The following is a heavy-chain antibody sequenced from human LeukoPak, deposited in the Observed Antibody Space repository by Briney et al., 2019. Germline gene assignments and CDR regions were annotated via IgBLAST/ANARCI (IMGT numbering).Heavy chain of an antibody. D-gene: IGHD3-22*01. CDR3: AKEGGSSGYAGYFDN. Sequence: GGSLRLSCVASAFILSNYPMHWVRQAPGKRLEWLGFLSPEQTNMYADSVKGRFAISRDNSKNTMYIQMNDLRPEDTAMFYCAKEGGSSGYAGYFDNWGQGTLVTVSS. J-gene: IGHJ4*02. CDR2: LSPEQTNM. CDR1: AFILSNYP. V-gene: IGHV3-30*09.